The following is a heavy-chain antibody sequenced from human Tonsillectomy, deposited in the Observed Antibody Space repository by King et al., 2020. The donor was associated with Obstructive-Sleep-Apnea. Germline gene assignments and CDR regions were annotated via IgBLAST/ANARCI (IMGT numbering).Heavy chain of an antibody. CDR2: ISYDGSNK. D-gene: IGHD3-3*01. Sequence: VQLVESGGGVVQPGRSLRLSCAASGFTFSSYGMHWVRQAPGKGLEWVAVISYDGSNKYYADSVKGRFTISRDNSKNTLYLQMNSLRAEDTAVYYFAKDAVRFLEWSPLTHYYYYGMDVWGQGTTVTVSS. CDR3: AKDAVRFLEWSPLTHYYYYGMDV. J-gene: IGHJ6*02. CDR1: GFTFSSYG. V-gene: IGHV3-30*18.